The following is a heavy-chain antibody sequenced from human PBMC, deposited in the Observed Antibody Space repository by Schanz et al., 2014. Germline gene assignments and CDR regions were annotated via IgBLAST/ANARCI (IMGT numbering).Heavy chain of an antibody. V-gene: IGHV4-30-4*07. CDR3: ARDQSIVVRGAYYYGLDV. J-gene: IGHJ6*02. CDR2: IFFRGST. CDR1: GGSISSGGYS. D-gene: IGHD3-10*01. Sequence: QVQLQESGPGLVKPSQTLSLTCAVSGGSISSGGYSWSWIRQPPGKGLEWIGYIFFRGSTYYNPSLKSRVTISIDTSKNQFSLRLTSVTAADTAVYCARDQSIVVRGAYYYGLDVWGQGTTVTVSS.